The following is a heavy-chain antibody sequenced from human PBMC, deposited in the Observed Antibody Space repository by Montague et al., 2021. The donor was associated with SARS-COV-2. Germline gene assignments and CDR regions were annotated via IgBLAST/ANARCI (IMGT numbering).Heavy chain of an antibody. V-gene: IGHV4-59*13. CDR2: IYYSGSVTT. Sequence: SETLSLTCSVSGGSINNYYWGWVRQSPGKGLEWIGYIYYSGSVTTSYNPSLKSRASISVDTWENQFSLKLTSVTAADTAVYYCARRGGGEVFARFMYWYFDVWSRGSLVTVSS. D-gene: IGHD2-21*01. CDR1: GGSINNYY. J-gene: IGHJ2*01. CDR3: ARRGGGEVFARFMYWYFDV.